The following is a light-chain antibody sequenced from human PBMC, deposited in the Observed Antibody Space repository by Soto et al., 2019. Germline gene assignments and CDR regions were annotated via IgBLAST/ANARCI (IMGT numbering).Light chain of an antibody. CDR2: DVS. CDR3: SSYTSSITLL. CDR1: SSDVGRYNY. J-gene: IGLJ2*01. Sequence: QSVLTQPASVSGSPGQSITISCTGTSSDVGRYNYVSWYQQHPGKAPKLIIYDVSDRPSGVPSRFSGSKSGNTASLTISRLQAEDEADYYCSSYTSSITLLFGGGTKVTVL. V-gene: IGLV2-14*03.